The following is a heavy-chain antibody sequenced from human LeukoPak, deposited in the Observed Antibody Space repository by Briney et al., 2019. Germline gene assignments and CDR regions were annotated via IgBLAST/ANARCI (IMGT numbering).Heavy chain of an antibody. D-gene: IGHD3-3*01. J-gene: IGHJ4*02. V-gene: IGHV1-8*03. CDR1: GYTFTSYD. Sequence: ASAKVSCEASGYTFTSYDINWVRQATGQGLEWMGWMNPNSGNTGYAQKFQGRVTITRNTSISTAYMELSSLRSEDTAVYYCARRYHYDFWSGYDFWGQGTLVTVSS. CDR3: ARRYHYDFWSGYDF. CDR2: MNPNSGNT.